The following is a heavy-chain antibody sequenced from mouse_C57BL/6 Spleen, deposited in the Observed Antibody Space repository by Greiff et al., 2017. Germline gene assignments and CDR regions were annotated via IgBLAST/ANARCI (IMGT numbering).Heavy chain of an antibody. D-gene: IGHD1-1*01. J-gene: IGHJ2*01. Sequence: VQLQQPGAELVKPGASVKMSCKASGYTFTSYWITWVKQRPGQGLEWIGDIYPGSGSTNYNEKFKSKATLTVDTSSSTAYMQLSSLTSEDSAVYYCARLYYGSSYPFDYWGQGTTLTVSS. CDR3: ARLYYGSSYPFDY. CDR2: IYPGSGST. CDR1: GYTFTSYW. V-gene: IGHV1-55*01.